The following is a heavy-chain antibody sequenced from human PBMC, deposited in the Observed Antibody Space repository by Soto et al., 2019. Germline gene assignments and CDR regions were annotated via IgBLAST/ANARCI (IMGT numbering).Heavy chain of an antibody. V-gene: IGHV4-59*01. D-gene: IGHD6-13*01. J-gene: IGHJ4*02. CDR2: IHYSRST. CDR1: GGSISGYY. CDR3: ARGSAAGTKSPFDY. Sequence: VQLQESGPGLVKPSETLSLTCTVSGGSISGYYWSWIRQSPGKGLEWIGYIHYSRSTNYNPSLKSRVPISLDTSKTPLSLKLSSVTAADTAVYYCARGSAAGTKSPFDYWGQGTLVTVSS.